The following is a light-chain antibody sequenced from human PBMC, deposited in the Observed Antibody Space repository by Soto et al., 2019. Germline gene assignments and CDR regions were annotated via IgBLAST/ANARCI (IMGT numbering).Light chain of an antibody. V-gene: IGLV4-69*01. CDR2: LNSDGSH. CDR1: SGHSSYA. J-gene: IGLJ2*01. Sequence: QPVLTQSPSASASPGASVKLTCTLSSGHSSYAIAWHQQQPEKGPRYLMKLNSDGSHSKGDGIPDRFSGSSSGAERYLTISSLQSEDEADYYCQTWGSGIRVVFGGGTKLTVL. CDR3: QTWGSGIRVV.